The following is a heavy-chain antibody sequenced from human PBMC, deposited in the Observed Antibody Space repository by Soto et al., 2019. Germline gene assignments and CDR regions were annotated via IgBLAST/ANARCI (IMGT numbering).Heavy chain of an antibody. D-gene: IGHD6-13*01. CDR2: ISGSGDST. J-gene: IGHJ6*02. CDR3: AKDPDGAAAAPTKFYGMDV. V-gene: IGHV3-23*01. Sequence: EVQLLESGGGLVQPGGSLRLSCAASGFTFSSYAMSWVRQAPGKGLEWVSVISGSGDSTYYADSVRGRFTISRDNSKNTLYLQMNSLRAEDTAVYYCAKDPDGAAAAPTKFYGMDVWGQGTTVTVSS. CDR1: GFTFSSYA.